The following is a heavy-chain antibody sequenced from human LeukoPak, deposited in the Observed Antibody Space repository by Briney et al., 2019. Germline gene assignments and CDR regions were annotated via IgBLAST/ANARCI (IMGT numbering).Heavy chain of an antibody. D-gene: IGHD2-8*01. V-gene: IGHV3-64D*06. J-gene: IGHJ4*02. CDR1: GFTFSDYP. CDR2: ISSNGGST. CDR3: VKAGMVGSRYYFDY. Sequence: GGSLRLSCSASGFTFSDYPMHWVRQAPGKGLEYVSAISSNGGSTYYADSVKGRFTISRDNSKNTLYLQMSSLRAEDTAVYYCVKAGMVGSRYYFDYWGQGTLVTVSS.